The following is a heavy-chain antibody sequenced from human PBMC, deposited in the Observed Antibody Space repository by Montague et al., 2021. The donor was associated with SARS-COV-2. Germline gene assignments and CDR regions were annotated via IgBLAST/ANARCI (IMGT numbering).Heavy chain of an antibody. D-gene: IGHD3-22*01. CDR3: ARDSGYYDSSGYSYDGFDI. J-gene: IGHJ3*02. V-gene: IGHV4-31*03. CDR1: GGSISSGGYY. Sequence: TLSLTCTVSGGSISSGGYYWSWIRQHPGKGLEWIGYIYHTGSTHYNPSLKSRVTISKETSKNHFSLNLSSVTAADSAVYYCARDSGYYDSSGYSYDGFDIWGQGTKVTVSS. CDR2: IYHTGST.